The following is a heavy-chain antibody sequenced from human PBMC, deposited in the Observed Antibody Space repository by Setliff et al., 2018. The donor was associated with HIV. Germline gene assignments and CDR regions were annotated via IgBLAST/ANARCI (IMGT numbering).Heavy chain of an antibody. CDR1: GDSVISDTYY. D-gene: IGHD3-9*01. CDR3: ARQTRNRYDVLTGYSVL. V-gene: IGHV4-39*01. CDR2: IFYTGST. Sequence: SETLSLTCSVSGDSVISDTYYWGWIRQPTGKGPEWIASIFYTGSTFYTSSLKSRVRISMDKPKNQFSLELTSVTTEDKAVFYCARQTRNRYDVLTGYSVLWGQGILVTVSS. J-gene: IGHJ4*02.